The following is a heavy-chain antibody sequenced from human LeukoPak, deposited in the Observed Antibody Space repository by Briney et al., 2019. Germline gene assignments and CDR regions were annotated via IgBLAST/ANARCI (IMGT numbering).Heavy chain of an antibody. V-gene: IGHV3-23*01. J-gene: IGHJ4*02. D-gene: IGHD3-10*01. CDR1: GFTFSAFG. CDR3: AKDLETINPTMD. CDR2: IGGSGKNT. Sequence: GGSLRLSCAASGFTFSAFGMSWVRQVPGKGLEWVSSIGGSGKNTFYADAVKGRFTISRDNSKDTLYLQMNSLRAEDTAVYYCAKDLETINPTMDWGQGTLVTVSS.